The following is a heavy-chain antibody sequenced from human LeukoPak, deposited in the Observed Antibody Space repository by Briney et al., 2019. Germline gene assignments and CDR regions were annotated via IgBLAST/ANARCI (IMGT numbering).Heavy chain of an antibody. Sequence: PGGSLRLYCSASGFTFSSYAMHWVRQAPGKGQEYVSAISSNGGSTYYADSVKGRFTISRDNSKNTLYLQMSSLRAEDTAVYYCVKDTSYSGYDYFDYWGQGTLVTVSS. V-gene: IGHV3-64D*06. D-gene: IGHD5-12*01. CDR2: ISSNGGST. J-gene: IGHJ4*02. CDR1: GFTFSSYA. CDR3: VKDTSYSGYDYFDY.